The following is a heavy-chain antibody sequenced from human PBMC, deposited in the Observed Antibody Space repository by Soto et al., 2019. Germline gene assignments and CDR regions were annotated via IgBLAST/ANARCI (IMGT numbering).Heavy chain of an antibody. D-gene: IGHD3-3*01. CDR3: ARGQAFWTGYYRMPYYFDY. V-gene: IGHV4-61*01. J-gene: IGHJ4*02. CDR1: GGSVSGGIYY. Sequence: SETLSLTCTVSGGSVSGGIYYWSWIRHPPGKGLEYIGYLYYSGSTNYNPSLKSRVTISVDTPKNQFSLKLTSVTAADTAIYYCARGQAFWTGYYRMPYYFDYWGQGTLVTVSS. CDR2: LYYSGST.